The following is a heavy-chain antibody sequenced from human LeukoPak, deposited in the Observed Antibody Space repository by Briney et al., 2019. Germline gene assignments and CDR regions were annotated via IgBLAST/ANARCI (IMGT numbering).Heavy chain of an antibody. CDR3: AKDNYDILTPFDY. J-gene: IGHJ4*02. V-gene: IGHV3-23*01. CDR1: GFTVSSKY. Sequence: GGSLRLSCAASGFTVSSKYMSWVRQAPGKGLEWVSAISGSGGSTYYADSVKGRFTISRGNSKNTLYLQMNSLRAEDTAVYYCAKDNYDILTPFDYWGQGTLVTVSS. D-gene: IGHD3-9*01. CDR2: ISGSGGST.